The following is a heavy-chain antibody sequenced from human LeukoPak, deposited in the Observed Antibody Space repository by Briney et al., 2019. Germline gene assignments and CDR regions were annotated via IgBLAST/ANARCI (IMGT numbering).Heavy chain of an antibody. J-gene: IGHJ4*02. Sequence: SETLSLTCTVSGGSISSYYWSWIRQPPGKGLEWIGEINHNGSTNYNPSLKSRVTISVDTAKSQLSLKLSSVTAADTAVYYCARGGGVAVADYFFDYWGQGTLVTVSS. V-gene: IGHV4-34*01. CDR1: GGSISSYY. CDR2: INHNGST. D-gene: IGHD6-19*01. CDR3: ARGGGVAVADYFFDY.